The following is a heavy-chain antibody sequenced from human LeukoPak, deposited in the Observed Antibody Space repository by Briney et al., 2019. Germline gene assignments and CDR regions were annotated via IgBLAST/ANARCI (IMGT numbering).Heavy chain of an antibody. CDR3: ARELETAMVFDF. CDR2: KLYDGSKE. CDR1: GFTFITYG. Sequence: GGSLRLSCAASGFTFITYGMHWVRQAPGKGLQWLAVKLYDGSKEYYADSVKGRFTISRDNSKNPLYLQMNSLRAEDTAVYYCARELETAMVFDFWGQGTLVTVSS. J-gene: IGHJ4*02. D-gene: IGHD5-18*01. V-gene: IGHV3-33*01.